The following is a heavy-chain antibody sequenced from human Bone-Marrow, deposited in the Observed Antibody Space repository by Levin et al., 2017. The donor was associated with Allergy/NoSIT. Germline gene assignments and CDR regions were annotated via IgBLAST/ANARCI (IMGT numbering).Heavy chain of an antibody. CDR3: ARRLRYEALTGYESLYFDN. D-gene: IGHD3-9*01. CDR1: GYNFATNW. CDR2: IDPRDSDS. V-gene: IGHV5-51*01. J-gene: IGHJ4*02. Sequence: RGESLKISCRASGYNFATNWIVWVRQMPGKGLEWVGSIDPRDSDSKYSPSFEGLVTISVDKSISTAYLQWDTLKASDTAMYYCARRLRYEALTGYESLYFDNWGQGTLVTVSS.